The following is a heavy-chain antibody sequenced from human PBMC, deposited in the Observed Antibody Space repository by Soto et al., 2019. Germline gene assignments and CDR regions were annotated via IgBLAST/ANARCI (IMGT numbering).Heavy chain of an antibody. V-gene: IGHV1-58*01. CDR1: GFTFTSSA. D-gene: IGHD3-22*01. J-gene: IGHJ6*02. CDR2: IVVGSGNT. Sequence: QMQLVQSGPEVKKPGTSVKVSCKASGFTFTSSAVQWVRQARGQRLEWIGWIVVGSGNTNYAQKFQERVTITRDMSTSTAYMELSSLRSEDTAVYYCAAVVGYYDSSGYLQPYYYYGMDVWGQGTTVTVSS. CDR3: AAVVGYYDSSGYLQPYYYYGMDV.